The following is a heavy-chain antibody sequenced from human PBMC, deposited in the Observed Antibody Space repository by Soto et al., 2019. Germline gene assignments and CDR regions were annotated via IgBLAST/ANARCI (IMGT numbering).Heavy chain of an antibody. CDR1: GGSISSGGYY. J-gene: IGHJ6*03. D-gene: IGHD2-15*01. CDR2: IYYSGNT. CDR3: GYCSGGSCLAYYYMDV. V-gene: IGHV4-31*03. Sequence: QVQLQESGPGLVKPSQTLSLTCTVSGGSISSGGYYWSWIRQHTGKGLEWIGYIYYSGNTYYNPSLKSRVTISLDTSKNQFSLKLSSVTAADTAVYYCGYCSGGSCLAYYYMDVWCKGTTVTVSS.